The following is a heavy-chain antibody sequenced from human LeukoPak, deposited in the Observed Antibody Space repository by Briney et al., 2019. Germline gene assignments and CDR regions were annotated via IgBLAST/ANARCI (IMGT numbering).Heavy chain of an antibody. CDR3: ARDGSPNEYGDYARF. V-gene: IGHV3-48*03. J-gene: IGHJ4*02. CDR2: ISSGGSTI. CDR1: GFTFSSYE. Sequence: GGSLRLSCAASGFTFSSYEMNWVRQAPGKGLEWVSYISSGGSTIYYADSVKGRFTISRDNAKNSLYLQMNSLRAEDTAVYYCARDGSPNEYGDYARFWGQGILVTVSS. D-gene: IGHD4-17*01.